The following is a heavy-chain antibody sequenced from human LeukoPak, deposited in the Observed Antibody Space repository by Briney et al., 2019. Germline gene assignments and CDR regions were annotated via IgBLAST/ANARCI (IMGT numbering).Heavy chain of an antibody. CDR1: GFTICSYG. CDR3: ANGKRDQLPLCVFDI. V-gene: IGHV3-23*01. D-gene: IGHD2-2*01. CDR2: NCSSGRST. Sequence: GVSLTLYCAAFGFTICSYGRTCVRQAPGQGLVFGSANCSSGRSTYYEDPVKGRFTISRDNCKDTLYLQRNSLRAEDTAIYYCANGKRDQLPLCVFDIWGQGTMVTVSS. J-gene: IGHJ3*02.